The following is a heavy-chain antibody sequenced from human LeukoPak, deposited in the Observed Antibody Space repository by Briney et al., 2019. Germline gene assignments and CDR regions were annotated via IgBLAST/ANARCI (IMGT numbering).Heavy chain of an antibody. CDR2: INPNSGGT. D-gene: IGHD6-19*01. Sequence: ASVKVSYKASGYTFTGYYMHWVRQAPGQGLEWMGWINPNSGGTNYAQEFQGWVTMTRDTSISTAYMELSRLRSDDTAVYYCARRAVAGTSYYYYYGMDVWGQGTTVTVSS. V-gene: IGHV1-2*04. J-gene: IGHJ6*02. CDR1: GYTFTGYY. CDR3: ARRAVAGTSYYYYYGMDV.